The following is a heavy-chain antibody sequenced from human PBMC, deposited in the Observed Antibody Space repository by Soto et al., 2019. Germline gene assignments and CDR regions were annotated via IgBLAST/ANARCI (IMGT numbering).Heavy chain of an antibody. CDR1: GFSLNTNGMG. CDR3: AGCNYESGLDV. Sequence: QITLKESGPTLVRPTQTLTLTCSFSGFSLNTNGMGVGWIRQPPGKALEWLAFIYWGEDKRYSPSLKTRLTVTTDTSKTEVVLTLTNLDPLDTGTYYCAGCNYESGLDVWGQGTTVTVSS. V-gene: IGHV2-5*02. CDR2: IYWGEDK. D-gene: IGHD1-26*01. J-gene: IGHJ6*02.